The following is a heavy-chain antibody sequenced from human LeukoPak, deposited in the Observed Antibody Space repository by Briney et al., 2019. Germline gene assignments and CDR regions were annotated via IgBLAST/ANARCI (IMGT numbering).Heavy chain of an antibody. J-gene: IGHJ4*02. D-gene: IGHD1-26*01. V-gene: IGHV4-39*01. CDR1: GGSISSSDYY. Sequence: SETLSLTCTVSGGSISSSDYYGPWFSHPPGKGLAWIGSIYYSGSTFYNPSLKSRVTISVDTSKNQFSLNLISVTAADTAVYYCASRVGLGRDYFDYWGQGTLLTVSS. CDR2: IYYSGST. CDR3: ASRVGLGRDYFDY.